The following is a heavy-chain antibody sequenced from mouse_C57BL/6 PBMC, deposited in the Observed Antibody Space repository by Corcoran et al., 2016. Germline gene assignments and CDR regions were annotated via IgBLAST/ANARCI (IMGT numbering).Heavy chain of an antibody. Sequence: EVQLQQSGPVLVKPGATVKMSCKASGYTFTDYYMNWVKQSHGQSLEWLGVINPYNGGTSYNKKSKGKATLTVDKSSSTAYMEHNSLTSEDSAVYYCARRRGNLYYYAMDYWGQGTSVTVSS. CDR2: INPYNGGT. CDR1: GYTFTDYY. D-gene: IGHD2-1*01. J-gene: IGHJ4*01. CDR3: ARRRGNLYYYAMDY. V-gene: IGHV1-19*01.